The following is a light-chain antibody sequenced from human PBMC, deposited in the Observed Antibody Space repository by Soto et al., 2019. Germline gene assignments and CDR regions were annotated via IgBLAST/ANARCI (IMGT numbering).Light chain of an antibody. Sequence: QSALTQPASVSGSPGQSITISCTGTSSDVGGYNYVSWYQQHPGKAPKFMIYDVSNRPSGVSNRFSGSKSGNTASLTISGLQAEDEGDYFCRSYTTSNTRQIVLGTGTKLTVL. CDR3: RSYTTSNTRQIV. J-gene: IGLJ1*01. CDR2: DVS. CDR1: SSDVGGYNY. V-gene: IGLV2-14*01.